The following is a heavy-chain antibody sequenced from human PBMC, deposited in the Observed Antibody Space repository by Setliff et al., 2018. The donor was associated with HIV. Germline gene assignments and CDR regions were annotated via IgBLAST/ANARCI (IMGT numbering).Heavy chain of an antibody. D-gene: IGHD1-26*01. CDR2: LYYRGTT. Sequence: SETLSLTCTVSGGSISSSSYYWGWIRQPPGKGPEWIGSLYYRGTTYYNPSLKSRVTISTGTSKNQFSLKLSSVTAADTAVYYCARGDGGSYYYYTDVWGKGTTVTVSS. CDR3: ARGDGGSYYYYTDV. V-gene: IGHV4-39*01. CDR1: GGSISSSSYY. J-gene: IGHJ6*03.